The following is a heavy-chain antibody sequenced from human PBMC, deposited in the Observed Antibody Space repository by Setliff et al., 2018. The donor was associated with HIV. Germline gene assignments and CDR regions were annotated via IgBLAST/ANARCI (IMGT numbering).Heavy chain of an antibody. V-gene: IGHV3-23*01. Sequence: TGGSLRLSCAVSGFTFSTYAMSWVRQAPGKGLEWVSTISAGGDNTYYADSVKGRFTISRDNAKNSLYLQMNSLRAEDTAVYYCAREGIAAAGSYSYGFGQIDYWGQGTLVTVSS. CDR1: GFTFSTYA. CDR2: ISAGGDNT. D-gene: IGHD6-13*01. J-gene: IGHJ4*02. CDR3: AREGIAAAGSYSYGFGQIDY.